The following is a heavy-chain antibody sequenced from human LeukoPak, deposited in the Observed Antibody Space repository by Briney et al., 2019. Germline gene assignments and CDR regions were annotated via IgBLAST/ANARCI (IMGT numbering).Heavy chain of an antibody. Sequence: GGSLRLSCAASGFTFSSYSMNWVRQAPGKGLEWVSSISSSSSYIYYADSLKGRFTISRHNAKKSVYLQMNSLRAEDTAVYYCARGALDAATPFDSWGQGTLVTVSS. J-gene: IGHJ5*01. CDR2: ISSSSSYI. CDR1: GFTFSSYS. V-gene: IGHV3-21*01. D-gene: IGHD2-15*01. CDR3: ARGALDAATPFDS.